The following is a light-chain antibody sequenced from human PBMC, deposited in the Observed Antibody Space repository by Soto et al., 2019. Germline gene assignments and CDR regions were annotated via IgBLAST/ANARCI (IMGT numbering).Light chain of an antibody. CDR1: QSVSSSF. V-gene: IGKV3-20*01. CDR2: AAS. Sequence: EVVLTHSPGTLSLSPGERATLSCRASQSVSSSFLAWYQHKPGQAPRLLIYAASSRATGIPDRFSGSGSGPDFTLTISRLEPEDFAVYYCQQYGSSPRYTFGQGTKLEIK. J-gene: IGKJ2*01. CDR3: QQYGSSPRYT.